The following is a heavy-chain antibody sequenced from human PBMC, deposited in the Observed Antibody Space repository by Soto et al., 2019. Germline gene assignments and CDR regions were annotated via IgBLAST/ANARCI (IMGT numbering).Heavy chain of an antibody. CDR1: GDSISTNAYY. Sequence: PSETLSLTCSVSGDSISTNAYYWTWIRQHPAKGLEWLGYIFYSGDTYYNPSLKSRVTISIDTSQKEFSLRLTSVTAADTAVYYCARQFLSASYYYSSWKYSVGYFDYSGQGILVPVSS. CDR2: IFYSGDT. D-gene: IGHD3-10*01. J-gene: IGHJ4*02. CDR3: ARQFLSASYYYSSWKYSVGYFDY. V-gene: IGHV4-31*03.